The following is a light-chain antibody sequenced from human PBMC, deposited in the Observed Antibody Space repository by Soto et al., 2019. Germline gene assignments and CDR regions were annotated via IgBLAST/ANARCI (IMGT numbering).Light chain of an antibody. CDR2: DAS. Sequence: EIVMTQSPATLSVSPGERATLSCRASQSVSSNLAWYQQKPGQAPRLLIYDASTRATGFPARFSGSGSGTEFTLTISSPQSEDFALYFCQQYNNWPLTFGGGTKVEIK. CDR3: QQYNNWPLT. CDR1: QSVSSN. V-gene: IGKV3D-15*01. J-gene: IGKJ4*01.